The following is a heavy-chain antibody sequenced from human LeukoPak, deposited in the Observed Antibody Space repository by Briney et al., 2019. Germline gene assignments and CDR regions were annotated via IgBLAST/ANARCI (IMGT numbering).Heavy chain of an antibody. CDR1: GYTFTGYY. D-gene: IGHD3-10*01. J-gene: IGHJ5*02. V-gene: IGHV1-2*04. CDR2: INPNSGGT. Sequence: GASVKVSCKASGYTFTGYYMHWVRQAPGQGLEWMGWINPNSGGTNYAQKFQGWATMTRDTSISTAYMELSRLRSDDTAVYYCARDGITMVRGVAAPRSWFDPWGQGTLVTVSS. CDR3: ARDGITMVRGVAAPRSWFDP.